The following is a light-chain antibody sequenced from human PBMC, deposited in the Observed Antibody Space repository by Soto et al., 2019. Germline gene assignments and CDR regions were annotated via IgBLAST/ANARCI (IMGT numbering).Light chain of an antibody. V-gene: IGLV2-14*01. Sequence: QSALTQPAPVSGSPGQSIAISCTGTSSDVGGYNYVSCYQQHPGKAPKLMIYDVSNRPSGVSNRFSGSKSGNTASLTISGLQAEDEADYYCSSYTSSSTRVVFGGGTKLTVL. J-gene: IGLJ2*01. CDR3: SSYTSSSTRVV. CDR1: SSDVGGYNY. CDR2: DVS.